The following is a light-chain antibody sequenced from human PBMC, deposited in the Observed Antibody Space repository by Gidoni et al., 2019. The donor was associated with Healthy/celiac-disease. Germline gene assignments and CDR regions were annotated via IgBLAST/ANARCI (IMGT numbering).Light chain of an antibody. Sequence: DIQMTQSPSTLSASVGDRVTITCRASQSISSWLAWYQQKPGKAPKLLFYDASSLESGVPSMFSGSGSGTEFTLTISSLQPDDFATYYCQQYNSYSCTFGQGTKLEIK. CDR1: QSISSW. CDR2: DAS. CDR3: QQYNSYSCT. J-gene: IGKJ2*02. V-gene: IGKV1-5*01.